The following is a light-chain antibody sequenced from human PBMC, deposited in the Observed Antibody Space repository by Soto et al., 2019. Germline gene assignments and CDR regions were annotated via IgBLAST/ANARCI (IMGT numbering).Light chain of an antibody. Sequence: DIVMTQSPDSLAVSLGERATINCKSSQSVLYSSNNKNYLAWYQQKPGQPPKLLIYWASTRESGVPDRFSGSGSGTDFTLTISSLQAEDVAVYYCQQDYSTPPGTFGGGTNVEIK. V-gene: IGKV4-1*01. CDR2: WAS. CDR3: QQDYSTPPGT. J-gene: IGKJ4*01. CDR1: QSVLYSSNNKNY.